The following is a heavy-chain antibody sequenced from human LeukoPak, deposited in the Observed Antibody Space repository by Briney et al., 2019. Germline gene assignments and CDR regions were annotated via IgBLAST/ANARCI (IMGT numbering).Heavy chain of an antibody. V-gene: IGHV3-23*01. CDR2: ISGSRGST. Sequence: PGGSLSLSCAASGFTFGSYAMSWVRLPQGKGMDRVSAISGSRGSTYYADSVKGRFTISRDNSKNSLYLQINSLRAEDTALYYCAKDCTSTNCYVDYWGQGTLVTVSS. CDR3: AKDCTSTNCYVDY. J-gene: IGHJ4*02. CDR1: GFTFGSYA. D-gene: IGHD2-2*01.